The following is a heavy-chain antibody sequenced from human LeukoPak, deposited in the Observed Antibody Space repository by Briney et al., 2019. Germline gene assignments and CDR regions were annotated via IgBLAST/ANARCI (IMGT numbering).Heavy chain of an antibody. CDR3: AKDQLGLFERDAFDI. D-gene: IGHD7-27*01. CDR2: ISYDGSNK. J-gene: IGHJ3*02. CDR1: GFTFSSYA. Sequence: PGGSLRLSCAASGFTFSSYAMSWVRQAPGKGLEWVAVISYDGSNKYYADSVKGRFTISRDNSKNTLYLQMNSLRAEDTAVYYCAKDQLGLFERDAFDIWGQGTMVTVSS. V-gene: IGHV3-30-3*01.